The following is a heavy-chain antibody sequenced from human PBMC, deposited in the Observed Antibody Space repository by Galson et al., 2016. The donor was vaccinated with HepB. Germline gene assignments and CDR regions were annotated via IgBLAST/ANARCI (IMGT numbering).Heavy chain of an antibody. CDR3: ARDTAVAGIGAYYYTMDV. J-gene: IGHJ6*02. CDR2: IYYDGSYK. D-gene: IGHD6-19*01. Sequence: SLRLSCAASGFTFSSFGIHWVRQAPGKGLEWVAIIYYDGSYKYYADSVKGRFTIFRDNSNNPLYLQMNSLRAEDTAVYYCARDTAVAGIGAYYYTMDVWGQGTTVTVSS. V-gene: IGHV3-33*01. CDR1: GFTFSSFG.